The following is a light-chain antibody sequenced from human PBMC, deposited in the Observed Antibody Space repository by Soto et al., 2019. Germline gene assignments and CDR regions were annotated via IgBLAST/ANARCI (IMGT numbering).Light chain of an antibody. CDR3: QQYHIYSWT. Sequence: DIQMAQSPSTLSASVGDRVTITCRTSHSISSWLAWYQQKPGKAPNLLIYAASTLESGVPSRFSGSGSGTEFSLTINSLQADDFATYYCQQYHIYSWTFGQGTKVDIK. CDR2: AAS. CDR1: HSISSW. J-gene: IGKJ1*01. V-gene: IGKV1-5*01.